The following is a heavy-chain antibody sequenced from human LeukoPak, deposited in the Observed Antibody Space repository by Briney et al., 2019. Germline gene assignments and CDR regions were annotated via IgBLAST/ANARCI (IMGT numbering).Heavy chain of an antibody. D-gene: IGHD3-10*01. V-gene: IGHV3-23*01. CDR2: ISGSGGST. Sequence: PSGGTLRLSCAASGFTFSSYAMSWVRQAPGKGLEWVSAISGSGGSTYYADSVKGRFTISRDNSKNTLYLQMNSLRAEDTAVYYCANPYSYGSGITGSAFDIWGQGTMVTVSS. CDR1: GFTFSSYA. CDR3: ANPYSYGSGITGSAFDI. J-gene: IGHJ3*02.